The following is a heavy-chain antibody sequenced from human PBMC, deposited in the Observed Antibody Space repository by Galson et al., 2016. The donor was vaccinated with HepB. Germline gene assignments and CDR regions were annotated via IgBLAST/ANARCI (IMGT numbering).Heavy chain of an antibody. Sequence: SLRLSCAASGFPFSNYVMTWVRQTPGKGLGWVANIKTDGSEKYYVDSVKGRFTISRDNAKNTVYLQMSSLRAEDTAVYFCARDREWHSDYWGQGTLVTVSS. CDR2: IKTDGSEK. V-gene: IGHV3-7*03. CDR3: ARDREWHSDY. CDR1: GFPFSNYV. D-gene: IGHD3-3*01. J-gene: IGHJ4*02.